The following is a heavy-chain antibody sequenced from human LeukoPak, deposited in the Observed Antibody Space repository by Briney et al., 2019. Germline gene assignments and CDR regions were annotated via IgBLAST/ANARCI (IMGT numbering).Heavy chain of an antibody. D-gene: IGHD2-2*02. CDR2: INPNSGGT. Sequence: ASVKVSCKASGYTFTGYYMHWVRQAPGRGLEWMGWINPNSGGTNYAQKFQGRVTMTRDTSISTAYMELSRLRSDDTAVYYCARIILGYCSSTSCYTKDNWFDPWGQEPWSPSPQ. V-gene: IGHV1-2*02. J-gene: IGHJ5*02. CDR3: ARIILGYCSSTSCYTKDNWFDP. CDR1: GYTFTGYY.